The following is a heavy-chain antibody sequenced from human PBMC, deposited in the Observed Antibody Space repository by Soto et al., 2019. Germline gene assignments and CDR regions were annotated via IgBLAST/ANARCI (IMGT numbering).Heavy chain of an antibody. Sequence: QLQLQESGPGLVKPSETLSLTCTVSGGSISSTSYYWGWIRQPPGKGLEWIGSISYSGSTYYNSSLESRATLAEDTSKNPFSLELSSVSAADTDVYYWARHGGSCSDGRCYRGLFDYWGQGTLVTVSS. CDR1: GGSISSTSYY. CDR2: ISYSGST. V-gene: IGHV4-39*01. J-gene: IGHJ4*02. CDR3: ARHGGSCSDGRCYRGLFDY. D-gene: IGHD2-15*01.